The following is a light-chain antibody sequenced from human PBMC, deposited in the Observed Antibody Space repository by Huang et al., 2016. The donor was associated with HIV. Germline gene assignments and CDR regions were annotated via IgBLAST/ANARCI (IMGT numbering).Light chain of an antibody. CDR2: AVS. J-gene: IGKJ2*01. Sequence: DIPMTQSPSSLSASVGDSVIITCRPSHAINTYLNWYQQKLGKAPKLLISAVSSLQSGVPSRFSSSGSGTDFTLTISSLQPEDFATYYCQQGVSTPYTFGQGTKVEI. CDR3: QQGVSTPYT. V-gene: IGKV1-39*01. CDR1: HAINTY.